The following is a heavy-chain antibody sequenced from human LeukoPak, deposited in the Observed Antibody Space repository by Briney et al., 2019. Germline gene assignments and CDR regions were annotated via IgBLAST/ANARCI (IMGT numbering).Heavy chain of an antibody. Sequence: SETLSLTCAVYGGSFSGYYWSWIRQPPGKGLEWIGEINHSGSTNYNPSLKSRVTISVDTSKNQFSLKLSSVTAADTAVYYCARGPPAYSSSGYYYGAQETLAPVP. CDR1: GGSFSGYY. V-gene: IGHV4-34*01. CDR3: ARGPPAYSSSGYYY. J-gene: IGHJ4*02. D-gene: IGHD6-13*01. CDR2: INHSGST.